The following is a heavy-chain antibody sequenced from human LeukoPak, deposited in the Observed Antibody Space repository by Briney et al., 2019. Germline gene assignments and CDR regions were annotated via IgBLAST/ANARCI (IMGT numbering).Heavy chain of an antibody. CDR1: GASVSSYY. CDR2: IDASGST. V-gene: IGHV4-4*07. D-gene: IGHD5-18*01. CDR3: ARIPRGYSLPAWDNYYYYGMDV. J-gene: IGHJ6*02. Sequence: PSETLSLTCTVSGASVSSYYWIWIRQPAGRGLEWIGRIDASGSTNYNPSLKSRVTMSVDSSKNQFSLKLSSVTAADTAVYYCARIPRGYSLPAWDNYYYYGMDVWGQGTTVTVSS.